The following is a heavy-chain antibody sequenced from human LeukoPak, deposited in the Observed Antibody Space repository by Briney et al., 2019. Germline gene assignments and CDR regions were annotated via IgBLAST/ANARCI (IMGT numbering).Heavy chain of an antibody. D-gene: IGHD3-10*01. V-gene: IGHV4-61*09. CDR2: INHSGST. J-gene: IGHJ5*02. CDR1: GGSISSGSYY. CDR3: AREKSITMVRGPRGGWFDP. Sequence: SQTLSLTCTVSGGSISSGSYYWSWIRQPAGKGLEWIGEINHSGSTNYNPSLKSRVTISVDTSKNQFSLKLSSVTAADTAVYYCAREKSITMVRGPRGGWFDPWGQGTLVTVSS.